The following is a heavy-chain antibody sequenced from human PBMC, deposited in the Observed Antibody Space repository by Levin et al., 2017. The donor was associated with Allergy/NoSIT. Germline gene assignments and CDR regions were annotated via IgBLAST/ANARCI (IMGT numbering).Heavy chain of an antibody. CDR2: INSNNFAI. Sequence: SCVATGFASSRYSLNWVRQAPGQGLEWIAHINSNNFAIEYAASVRGRFTISRDDARNSLYLQMNNLSGDDTATYFCAREAWGSYRYWFDLWGQGVQVTVSS. D-gene: IGHD3-16*01. V-gene: IGHV3-48*01. CDR3: AREAWGSYRYWFDL. J-gene: IGHJ5*02. CDR1: GFASSRYS.